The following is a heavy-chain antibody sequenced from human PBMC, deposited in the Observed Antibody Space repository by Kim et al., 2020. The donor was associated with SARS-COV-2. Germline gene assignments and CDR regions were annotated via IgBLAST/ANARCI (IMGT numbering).Heavy chain of an antibody. V-gene: IGHV4-39*01. CDR1: GGSISSSSYY. CDR3: ARHHVGITMIVVVAARFDP. Sequence: SETLSLTCTVSGGSISSSSYYWGWIRHPPGKGLEWIGSIDYSGSTYYNPSLKSRVTISVDTSKNQFSLKLSSVTAADTAVSYCARHHVGITMIVVVAARFDPWGQGTLVTVSS. J-gene: IGHJ5*02. D-gene: IGHD3-22*01. CDR2: IDYSGST.